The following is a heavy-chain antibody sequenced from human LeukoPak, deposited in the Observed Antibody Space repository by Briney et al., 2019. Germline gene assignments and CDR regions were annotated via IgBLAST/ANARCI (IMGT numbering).Heavy chain of an antibody. Sequence: SETLSLTCTVSGGSISSGGYYWSWIRQHPGKGLEWIGEINHSGSTNYNPSLKSRVTISVDTSKNQFSLKLSSVTAADTAVYYCARSQVYSSSWYDAFDIWGQGTMVTVSS. D-gene: IGHD6-13*01. CDR3: ARSQVYSSSWYDAFDI. CDR2: INHSGST. CDR1: GGSISSGGYY. V-gene: IGHV4-39*07. J-gene: IGHJ3*02.